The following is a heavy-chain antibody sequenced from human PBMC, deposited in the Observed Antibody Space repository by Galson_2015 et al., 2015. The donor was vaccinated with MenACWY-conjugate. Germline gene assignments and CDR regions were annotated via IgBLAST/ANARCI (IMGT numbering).Heavy chain of an antibody. V-gene: IGHV3-15*07. CDR1: GFTFSNAW. D-gene: IGHD2-15*01. Sequence: SLRLSCAASGFTFSNAWMNWVRQAPGKGLEWVGRIKSKTDGGTTDYAAPVKGRFTISRDDSKNALYLQMNSLKTEDTAVYYCTTEEPVVVVAATFSVVVPWGQGTLVTVSS. CDR2: IKSKTDGGTT. J-gene: IGHJ5*02. CDR3: TTEEPVVVVAATFSVVVP.